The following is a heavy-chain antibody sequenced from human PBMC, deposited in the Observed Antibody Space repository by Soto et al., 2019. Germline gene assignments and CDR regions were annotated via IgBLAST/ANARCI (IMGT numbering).Heavy chain of an antibody. CDR1: GFTFSNAW. CDR3: TTGLGGNCSGRSCYSIYYYNGMDV. CDR2: IKSKTGGGTT. D-gene: IGHD2-15*01. J-gene: IGHJ6*02. V-gene: IGHV3-15*07. Sequence: EVQLVESGGGLVKPGGSLRLSCAASGFTFSNAWMNWVRQAPGKGLEWVGRIKSKTGGGTTDYAAPVKGRFTISRDDSKNTLYLQMNSLKTEDTAVYYCTTGLGGNCSGRSCYSIYYYNGMDVWGQGTTVTVSS.